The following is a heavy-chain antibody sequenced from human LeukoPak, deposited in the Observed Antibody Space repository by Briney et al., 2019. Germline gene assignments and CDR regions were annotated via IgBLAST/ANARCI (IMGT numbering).Heavy chain of an antibody. J-gene: IGHJ4*02. CDR3: ARAGYSSSSWYYFDY. CDR2: IYYTGTT. CDR1: GGSISNTNYY. D-gene: IGHD6-6*01. Sequence: SETLSLTCTVSGGSISNTNYYWAWIRQPPGRGLEWIGSIYYTGTTFDNPSLKSRVTLSVDTSKNQFSLKLSSVTAADTAGYYCARAGYSSSSWYYFDYWGQGTLVTVSS. V-gene: IGHV4-39*01.